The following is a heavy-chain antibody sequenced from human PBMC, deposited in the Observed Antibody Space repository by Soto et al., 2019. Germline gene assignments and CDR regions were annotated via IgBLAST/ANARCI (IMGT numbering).Heavy chain of an antibody. V-gene: IGHV3-7*03. CDR1: GFTFNSYW. CDR3: TTLSWDASDWH. D-gene: IGHD6-19*01. J-gene: IGHJ4*02. CDR2: INHDGSDK. Sequence: GGSLRLSCVTSGFTFNSYWMSWVRQTPGQGLECVARINHDGSDKNYVDSVKGRFTISRDNAKNSLFLQMNSLRADDTAVYYCTTLSWDASDWHWGTGALATVAS.